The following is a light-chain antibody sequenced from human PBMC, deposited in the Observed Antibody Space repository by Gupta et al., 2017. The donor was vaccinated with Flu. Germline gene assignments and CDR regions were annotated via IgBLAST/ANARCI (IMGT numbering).Light chain of an antibody. J-gene: IGLJ3*02. Sequence: QSVLTQPPAMSGAPGQRVTISCSGSISNIGHNYVCWYQQPPGTPPRLLIYRNNQRPSGVPARFSASGSGTSASLAISGLRSEDEADYYCVAWDDNLRGPMFGGGTKLTVL. CDR3: VAWDDNLRGPM. CDR2: RNN. CDR1: ISNIGHNY. V-gene: IGLV1-47*01.